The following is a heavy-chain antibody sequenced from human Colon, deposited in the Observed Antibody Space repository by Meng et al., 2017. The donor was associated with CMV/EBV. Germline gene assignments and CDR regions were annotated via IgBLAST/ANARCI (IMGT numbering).Heavy chain of an antibody. Sequence: GGSLRLSCEGSGFTFHDYVMHWVRQAPGKGLEWVAAVWYGGNTKYYADSVRGRFTISRDDSKNTLSLQMNSLRAEDTAVYYCAKDLGSYGVNSYYYYGLDVWGQGTTVTVSS. V-gene: IGHV3-33*06. CDR3: AKDLGSYGVNSYYYYGLDV. J-gene: IGHJ6*02. CDR1: GFTFHDYV. CDR2: VWYGGNTK. D-gene: IGHD4/OR15-4a*01.